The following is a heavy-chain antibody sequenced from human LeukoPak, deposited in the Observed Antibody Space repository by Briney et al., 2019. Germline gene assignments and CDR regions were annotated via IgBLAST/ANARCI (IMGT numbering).Heavy chain of an antibody. J-gene: IGHJ4*02. V-gene: IGHV3-30-3*01. CDR3: ARDWVEATIWARLNY. CDR1: GFTFSSYS. Sequence: PGGSLRLSCAASGFTFSSYSTHWVRQAPGKGLEWVAVISYDGGNKYYADSVKGRFTISRDNSKNTLYLQLNSLRAEDTAVYYCARDWVEATIWARLNYWGQGTLVTVSS. CDR2: ISYDGGNK. D-gene: IGHD5-12*01.